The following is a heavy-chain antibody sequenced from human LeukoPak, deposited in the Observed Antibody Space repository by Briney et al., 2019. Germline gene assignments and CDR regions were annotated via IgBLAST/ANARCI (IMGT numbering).Heavy chain of an antibody. Sequence: GGSLPLSCAASGFTFSNAWMSWVRPAPGKGLEWVGRIKSKTDGGTTDYAAPVKGRFTISRDDSKNTLYLQMNSLKTEDTAVYYCTTDGRRELPTRDYWGQGTLVTVSS. D-gene: IGHD1-26*01. J-gene: IGHJ4*02. CDR1: GFTFSNAW. CDR2: IKSKTDGGTT. CDR3: TTDGRRELPTRDY. V-gene: IGHV3-15*01.